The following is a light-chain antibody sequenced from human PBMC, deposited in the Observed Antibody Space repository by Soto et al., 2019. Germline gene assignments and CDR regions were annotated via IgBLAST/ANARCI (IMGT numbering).Light chain of an antibody. J-gene: IGLJ3*02. CDR1: SGHNSYA. CDR3: QTCSTDIRV. CDR2: VNSDGSH. V-gene: IGLV4-69*01. Sequence: QPVMTQSPSASASLGASGKLTCTLSSGHNSYAIAWHKQQPEKGPRYLMKVNSDGSHSKGDGIPDPFSGSSSGAERYHTIANHQSEDEADYYGQTCSTDIRVFCGGTELTVL.